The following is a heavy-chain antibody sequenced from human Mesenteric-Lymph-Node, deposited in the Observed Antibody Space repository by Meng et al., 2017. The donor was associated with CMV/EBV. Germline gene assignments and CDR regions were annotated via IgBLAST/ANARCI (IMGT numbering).Heavy chain of an antibody. J-gene: IGHJ5*02. CDR2: ISPDTVAT. Sequence: ASVKVSCKASGHIFIGYYIDWVRQAPGQGLEWMGRISPDTVATNYAQKFQGRVTMTRDSSISTVYMELSSLRSEDTAVYYCARDRHCSSTSCYNNWFDPWGQGTLVTVSS. V-gene: IGHV1-2*02. D-gene: IGHD2-2*02. CDR1: GHIFIGYY. CDR3: ARDRHCSSTSCYNNWFDP.